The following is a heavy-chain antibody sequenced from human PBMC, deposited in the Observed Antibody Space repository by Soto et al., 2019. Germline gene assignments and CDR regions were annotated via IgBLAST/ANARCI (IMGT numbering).Heavy chain of an antibody. CDR3: ATQEVGGSYVYTFDP. D-gene: IGHD1-26*01. CDR2: IYYSGST. Sequence: PSETLSLTCTVSGDSITSNSYFWAWIRQPPGKGLEWIGSIYYSGSTYYNPSLKSRVTISVDTSKNHFSLKLSSVTAAGTAVYYCATQEVGGSYVYTFDPWGQGTLVTVSS. CDR1: GDSITSNSYF. V-gene: IGHV4-39*02. J-gene: IGHJ5*02.